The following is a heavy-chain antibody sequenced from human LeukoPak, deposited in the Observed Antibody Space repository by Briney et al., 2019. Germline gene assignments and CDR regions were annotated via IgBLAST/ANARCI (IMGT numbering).Heavy chain of an antibody. V-gene: IGHV2-5*01. CDR1: GFSLSTSGVG. CDR2: IYWNDDK. CDR3: AHRRILRGYSYGLGDYFDY. J-gene: IGHJ4*02. D-gene: IGHD5-18*01. Sequence: SGPTLVKPTQTLTLTCTFSGFSLSTSGVGVGWIRQPPGKALEWLALIYWNDDKRYSPSLKSRLTITKDTTNNQVVLTMTNMDPVDTATYYCAHRRILRGYSYGLGDYFDYWGQGTLVTVSS.